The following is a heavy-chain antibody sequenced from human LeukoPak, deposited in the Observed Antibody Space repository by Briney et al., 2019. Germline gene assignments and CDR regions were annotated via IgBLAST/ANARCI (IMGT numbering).Heavy chain of an antibody. CDR2: IYSGGYT. J-gene: IGHJ5*02. V-gene: IGHV3-53*05. D-gene: IGHD3-22*01. CDR1: GFAVSSNY. CDR3: AKDSSAYYGGWFDP. Sequence: GGSLRLSCAASGFAVSSNYMSWVRQAPGKGLEWVSIIYSGGYTYYADSVKGRFTISRDNSKNTLYLQMNSLRAEDTAVYYCAKDSSAYYGGWFDPWGQGTLVTVSS.